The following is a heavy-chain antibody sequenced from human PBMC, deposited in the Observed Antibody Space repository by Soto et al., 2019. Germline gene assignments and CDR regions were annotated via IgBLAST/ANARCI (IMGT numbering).Heavy chain of an antibody. CDR3: ARAYSDAFDI. D-gene: IGHD2-21*01. J-gene: IGHJ3*02. CDR1: GFTFSDYY. CDR2: ISSSGSGI. Sequence: GGALRLSCAASGFTFSDYYMTWIRQAPGKGLEWVSYISSSGSGISHADSVKGRFTISRDNAKNSLYLQMSSLRADDTAMYFCARAYSDAFDIWGQGTMVTVSS. V-gene: IGHV3-11*01.